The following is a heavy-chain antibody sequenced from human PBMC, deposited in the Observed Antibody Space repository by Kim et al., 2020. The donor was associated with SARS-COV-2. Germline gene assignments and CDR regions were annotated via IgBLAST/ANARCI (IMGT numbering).Heavy chain of an antibody. Sequence: DGTEKYYGDSVKGRFTISRANARNSMFMQMNSLRAEDTAVYYCAKGGGSLWGQGTLVTVSS. CDR2: DGTEK. D-gene: IGHD3-16*01. J-gene: IGHJ4*02. CDR3: AKGGGSL. V-gene: IGHV3-7*01.